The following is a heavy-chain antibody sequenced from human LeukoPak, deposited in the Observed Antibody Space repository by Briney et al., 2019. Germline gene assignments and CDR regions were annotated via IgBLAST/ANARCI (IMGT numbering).Heavy chain of an antibody. CDR3: AKAGIGVVGYFDY. D-gene: IGHD6-19*01. Sequence: GGSLRLSCVASGFTFSNAWMSWVRQAPGKGLEWVSAIRGSGGGTYYADSVKGRFTISRDNSKNTLYLQMNSLRDEDTALYYCAKAGIGVVGYFDYWGQGTLVTVSS. CDR1: GFTFSNAW. CDR2: IRGSGGGT. V-gene: IGHV3-23*01. J-gene: IGHJ4*02.